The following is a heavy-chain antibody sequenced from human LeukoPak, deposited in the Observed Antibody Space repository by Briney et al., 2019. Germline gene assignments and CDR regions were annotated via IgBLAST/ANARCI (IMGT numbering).Heavy chain of an antibody. J-gene: IGHJ4*02. CDR1: GGTFSSYA. Sequence: SVKVSCKASGGTFSSYAISWVRQAPGQGLEWMGRIIPILGIANYAQKFQGRVTITADKSTSTAYMELSSLRSEDTAVYYCARRRFSSGWYGDFDYWGQGTLVTVSS. D-gene: IGHD6-19*01. CDR2: IIPILGIA. CDR3: ARRRFSSGWYGDFDY. V-gene: IGHV1-69*04.